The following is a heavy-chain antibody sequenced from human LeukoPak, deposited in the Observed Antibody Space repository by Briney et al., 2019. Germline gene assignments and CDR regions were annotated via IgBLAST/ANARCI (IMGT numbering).Heavy chain of an antibody. CDR1: GYTFTGYY. J-gene: IGHJ3*02. D-gene: IGHD1-1*01. V-gene: IGHV1-2*02. CDR2: INPNSGGT. CDR3: ARQLERRGAFDI. Sequence: GASVKVSCKASGYTFTGYYMHWVRQAPGPGLEWMGWINPNSGGTNYAQKFQGRVTMTRDTSISTAYMELSRLRSDGTAVYYCARQLERRGAFDIWGQGTMVTVSS.